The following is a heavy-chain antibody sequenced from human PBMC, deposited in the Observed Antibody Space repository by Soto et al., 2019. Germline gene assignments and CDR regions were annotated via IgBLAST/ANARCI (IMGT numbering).Heavy chain of an antibody. D-gene: IGHD5-18*01. V-gene: IGHV3-53*01. CDR1: GFTVSSNY. CDR2: IYSGGST. J-gene: IGHJ4*02. CDR3: ARVRGYSYELGY. Sequence: RRLSFAASGFTVSSNYMSWVRQAPGKGLEWVSVIYSGGSTYYADSVKGRFTISRDNSKNTLYLQMNSLRAEDTAVYYCARVRGYSYELGYWGQGTLVTVSS.